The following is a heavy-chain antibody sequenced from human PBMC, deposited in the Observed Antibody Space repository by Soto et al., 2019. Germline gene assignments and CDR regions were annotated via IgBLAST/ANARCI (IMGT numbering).Heavy chain of an antibody. Sequence: AGPTLVNPTRTLTRTCTFSGFSLSTSGMCVSWIRQPPGKALEWLALIDWDDDKYYSTSLKTRLTISKDTSKNQVVLTMTNMDPVDTATYYCARSLFENGYIPADGMDVWGQGTTVTVSS. D-gene: IGHD5-12*01. J-gene: IGHJ6*02. CDR2: IDWDDDK. V-gene: IGHV2-70*01. CDR1: GFSLSTSGMC. CDR3: ARSLFENGYIPADGMDV.